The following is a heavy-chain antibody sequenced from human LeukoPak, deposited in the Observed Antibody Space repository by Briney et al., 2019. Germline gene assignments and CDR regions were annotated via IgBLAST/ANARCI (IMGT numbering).Heavy chain of an antibody. V-gene: IGHV3-7*05. CDR3: ARINTAILSSSDY. CDR1: GFTFSNAW. CDR2: IREDGGEK. Sequence: GGALRLSCAASGFTFSNAWMSWVRQAPGKGLEWVANIREDGGEKYYVDSVKGRFTISIDNAKNSLYLQMNSLRAEDTAVYYCARINTAILSSSDYWGQGTLVT. J-gene: IGHJ4*02. D-gene: IGHD2-21*02.